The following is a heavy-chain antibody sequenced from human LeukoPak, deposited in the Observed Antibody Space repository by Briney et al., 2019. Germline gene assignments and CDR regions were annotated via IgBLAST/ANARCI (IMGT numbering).Heavy chain of an antibody. J-gene: IGHJ4*02. V-gene: IGHV7-4-1*02. CDR1: GYTFTDFT. Sequence: ASVKVSCKASGYTFTDFTMNWVRQAPGQGLEWMGWINTDAGNPTYVQGFTGRFVFSLDTSVSTALVSISSLQAEDTAVYYCARGDWLHDYWGQGTLVTVSS. CDR3: ARGDWLHDY. CDR2: INTDAGNP. D-gene: IGHD3-9*01.